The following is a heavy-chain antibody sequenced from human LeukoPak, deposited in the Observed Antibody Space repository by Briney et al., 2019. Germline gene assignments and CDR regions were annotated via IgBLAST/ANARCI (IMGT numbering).Heavy chain of an antibody. Sequence: PSETLSLTCAVSGYSISSSYYWCCISPPPPRVRLWCGSSYHSGSTYYNPSLKRRVTISIDKSKNKFSLKLSSVTAADTAVYYCARAPAGRLAYFDPWGKGTLVTVSS. J-gene: IGHJ5*02. V-gene: IGHV4-38-2*01. CDR3: ARAPAGRLAYFDP. D-gene: IGHD6-13*01. CDR2: SYHSGST. CDR1: GYSISSSYY.